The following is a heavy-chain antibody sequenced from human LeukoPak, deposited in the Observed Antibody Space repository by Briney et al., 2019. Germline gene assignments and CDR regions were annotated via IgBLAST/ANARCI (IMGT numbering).Heavy chain of an antibody. CDR3: ARGRPGDYCSGGSCSSADFDY. CDR2: INHSGST. CDR1: GGSFSGYY. D-gene: IGHD2-15*01. J-gene: IGHJ4*02. V-gene: IGHV4-34*01. Sequence: PETLSLTCAVYGGSFSGYYWSWIRQPPGKGLEWIGEINHSGSTNYNPSLKSRVTISVDTSKNQFSLKLSSVTAADTAMYYCARGRPGDYCSGGSCSSADFDYWGQGTLVTVSS.